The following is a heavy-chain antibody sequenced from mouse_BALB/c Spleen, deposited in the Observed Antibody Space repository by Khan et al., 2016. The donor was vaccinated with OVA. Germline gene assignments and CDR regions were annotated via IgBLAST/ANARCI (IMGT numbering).Heavy chain of an antibody. J-gene: IGHJ3*01. CDR1: GFSLTTYG. D-gene: IGHD2-14*01. V-gene: IGHV2-2*01. CDR2: IWSGGNT. Sequence: QVQLKQSGPGLVQPSQSLSITCTVSGFSLTTYGVHWIRQSPGKGLEWLGVIWSGGNTDYHAPFISRLSISQDNSKSQGFFKMNSLQAADTAMYYCARNSYMYDFTYWGQGTLVTVSA. CDR3: ARNSYMYDFTY.